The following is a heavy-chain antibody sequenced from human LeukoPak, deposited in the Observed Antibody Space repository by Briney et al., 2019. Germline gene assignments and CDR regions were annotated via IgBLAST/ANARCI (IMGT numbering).Heavy chain of an antibody. CDR3: AKDGLGTPFDF. V-gene: IGHV3-21*04. Sequence: GGSLRLSCAASGFTFSSYSMNWVRQAPGKGLEWVSSISSSSSYIYYADSVKGRFTISRDNAKKMVYLQMSSLRADDTAVYYCAKDGLGTPFDFWGQGSLVSVSS. J-gene: IGHJ4*02. CDR1: GFTFSSYS. D-gene: IGHD7-27*01. CDR2: ISSSSSYI.